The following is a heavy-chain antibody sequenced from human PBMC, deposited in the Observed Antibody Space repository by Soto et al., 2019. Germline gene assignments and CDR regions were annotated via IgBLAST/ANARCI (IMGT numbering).Heavy chain of an antibody. Sequence: EVQLVESGGGLVQPGGSLRLSCAASGFTFSSYWMSWVRQAPGKGLEWVANIKQDGSEKYYVDSVKGRFTISRDNSKNTLYLQMNSLRAEDTAVYYCAKDSSIFGVVITAYYYYYGMDVWGQGTTVTVSS. D-gene: IGHD3-3*01. V-gene: IGHV3-7*03. CDR1: GFTFSSYW. CDR2: IKQDGSEK. J-gene: IGHJ6*02. CDR3: AKDSSIFGVVITAYYYYYGMDV.